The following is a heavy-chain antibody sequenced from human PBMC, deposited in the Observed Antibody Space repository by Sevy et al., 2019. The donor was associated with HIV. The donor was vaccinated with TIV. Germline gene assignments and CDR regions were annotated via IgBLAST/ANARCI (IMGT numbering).Heavy chain of an antibody. CDR2: IIPIFGTA. J-gene: IGHJ4*02. V-gene: IGHV1-69*13. CDR1: GGTFSSYA. D-gene: IGHD3-3*01. Sequence: ASVKVSCKASGGTFSSYAISWVRQAPGQGLEWMGGIIPIFGTANYAQKVQGRVTITADESTSTAYMELSSLRSEDTAVYYCATYRRHYDFWSGYPTYFDYWGQGTLVTVSS. CDR3: ATYRRHYDFWSGYPTYFDY.